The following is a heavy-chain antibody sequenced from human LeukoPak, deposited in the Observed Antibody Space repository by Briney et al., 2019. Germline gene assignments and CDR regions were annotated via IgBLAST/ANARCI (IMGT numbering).Heavy chain of an antibody. V-gene: IGHV4-39*07. Sequence: PSETLSLTCTVSGDSIRRSSYFWAWIRQPPGKGLEWIGSVYSSGSTYYNPSLRSQITISVDTSKNQFSLKLTSVAAADTAMYYCTRDMEYSGAGFDYWGQGIPVTVSP. J-gene: IGHJ4*02. D-gene: IGHD2-21*01. CDR3: TRDMEYSGAGFDY. CDR1: GDSIRRSSYF. CDR2: VYSSGST.